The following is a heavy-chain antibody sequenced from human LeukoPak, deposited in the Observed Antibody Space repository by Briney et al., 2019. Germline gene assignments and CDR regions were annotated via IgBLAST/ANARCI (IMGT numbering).Heavy chain of an antibody. CDR1: GYSFTSYW. D-gene: IGHD2-15*01. Sequence: GESLKISCKGSGYSFTSYWIGWVRQMPGKGLEWMGIIHPGDSDTRYSPSFQGQVTTSADKSISTAYLQWSSLKASDTAMYYCARGYCSGGSCYSDPMYDYWGQGTLVTVSS. J-gene: IGHJ4*02. CDR3: ARGYCSGGSCYSDPMYDY. CDR2: IHPGDSDT. V-gene: IGHV5-51*01.